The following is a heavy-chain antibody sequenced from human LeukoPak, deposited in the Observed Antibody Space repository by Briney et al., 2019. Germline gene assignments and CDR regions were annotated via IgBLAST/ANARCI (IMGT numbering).Heavy chain of an antibody. CDR2: ISYSGST. V-gene: IGHV4-59*08. CDR3: ARQGDYRYPFDS. D-gene: IGHD3-16*02. Sequence: SETLSLTCTVSGDSISGYYWSWIRQPPGKGLEWIGYISYSGSTSYNPSLKGRVTISVDTSKSQFSLKLTSATAADTAVYYCARQGDYRYPFDSWGQGTLVTVSS. J-gene: IGHJ4*02. CDR1: GDSISGYY.